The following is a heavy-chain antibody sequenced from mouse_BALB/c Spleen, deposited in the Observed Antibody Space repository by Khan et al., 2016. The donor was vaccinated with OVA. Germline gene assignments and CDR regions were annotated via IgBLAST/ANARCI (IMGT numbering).Heavy chain of an antibody. J-gene: IGHJ3*01. Sequence: QVQLKQSGAELVKPGASVKLSCKASGYAFTSYYMYWVRQRPGQGLEWIGGINPSDGGTYFNETFKNQATLTVDKSSTTAYMQLSSLTSEASAVYYCSRTGYGNPFAYWGQGTLVTVSA. D-gene: IGHD2-1*01. CDR3: SRTGYGNPFAY. V-gene: IGHV1S81*02. CDR1: GYAFTSYY. CDR2: INPSDGGT.